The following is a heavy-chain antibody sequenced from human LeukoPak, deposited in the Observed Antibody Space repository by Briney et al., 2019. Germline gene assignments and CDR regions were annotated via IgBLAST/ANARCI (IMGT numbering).Heavy chain of an antibody. CDR1: VFTVSSYG. CDR2: ISYDGRNK. CDR3: AKDLLYFDWLLPDY. V-gene: IGHV3-30*18. D-gene: IGHD3-9*01. Sequence: GGSLRLSCAASVFTVSSYGMHWVRQAPGKGLEWEAVISYDGRNKYYADSVKGRFTISRDNSKNTLYLQMNSLRAEDTAVYYCAKDLLYFDWLLPDYWGQGPLVTVSS. J-gene: IGHJ4*02.